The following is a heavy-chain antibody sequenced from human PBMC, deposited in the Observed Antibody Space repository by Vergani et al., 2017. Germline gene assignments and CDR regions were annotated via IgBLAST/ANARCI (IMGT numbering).Heavy chain of an antibody. CDR1: GYSFTSYW. V-gene: IGHV5-51*03. CDR2: IYPGDSDT. CDR3: SRPGVPWGFDY. Sequence: EVQLVQSGAEVKKPGESLKISCKCSGYSFTSYWLGGGLQMPGKGLEWMGIIYPGDSDTRYSPSFQCQVTISADKSISTAYLQWSSLKASDTAMYYCSRPGVPWGFDYWGQGILVTVSS. J-gene: IGHJ4*02. D-gene: IGHD2-8*01.